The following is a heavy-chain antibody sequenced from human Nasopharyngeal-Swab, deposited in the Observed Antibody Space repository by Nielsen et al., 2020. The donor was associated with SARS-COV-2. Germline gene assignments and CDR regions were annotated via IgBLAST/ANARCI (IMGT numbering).Heavy chain of an antibody. D-gene: IGHD3-3*01. CDR3: ARVHRYYDFWSGYYTGSRGMDI. J-gene: IGHJ6*02. V-gene: IGHV3-7*01. CDR2: IKQDRSEK. Sequence: GRQAPGKGRERGGNIKQDRSEKNYEDTVKGRFTISRDNAKNSLYLQMNSLRAEDTAVYYCARVHRYYDFWSGYYTGSRGMDIWGQGTTVTVSS.